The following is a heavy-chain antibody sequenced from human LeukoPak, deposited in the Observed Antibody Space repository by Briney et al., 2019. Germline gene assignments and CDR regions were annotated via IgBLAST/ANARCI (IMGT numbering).Heavy chain of an antibody. J-gene: IGHJ4*02. CDR1: GFTFSSYA. V-gene: IGHV3-30*04. CDR3: ATYSGYDGDY. Sequence: GGSLRLSCAASGFTFSSYAMHWVRQAPGKGLEWVAVISYDGSNKYYADSVKGRFTISSDNSKNTLYLQMNSLRAEDTAVYYCATYSGYDGDYWGQGTLVTVSS. CDR2: ISYDGSNK. D-gene: IGHD5-12*01.